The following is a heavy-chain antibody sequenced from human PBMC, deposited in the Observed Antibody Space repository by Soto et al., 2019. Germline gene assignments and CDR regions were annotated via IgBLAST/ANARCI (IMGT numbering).Heavy chain of an antibody. V-gene: IGHV1-69*04. CDR1: GGTFSSYT. CDR2: IIPILGIA. D-gene: IGHD2-15*01. J-gene: IGHJ5*02. Sequence: GASVKASCKASGGTFSSYTMSWVRQAPGQGLEWMGRIIPILGIANYAQKFQGRVTITADKSTSTAYMELSSLRSEDTAVYYCARDGHCSGGSCYPGERKFDPWGQGTLVTVSS. CDR3: ARDGHCSGGSCYPGERKFDP.